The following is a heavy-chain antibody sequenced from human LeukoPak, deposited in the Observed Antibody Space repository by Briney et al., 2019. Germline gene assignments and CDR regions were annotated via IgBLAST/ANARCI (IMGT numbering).Heavy chain of an antibody. Sequence: GGSLRLSCAASGFTFSSYSMTWVRQAPGKGLEWVSSISSSSSYIYYADSVKGRFTISGDNAKNSLYLQMNSLRAEDTAVYYCASGDEDSGSFDYWGQGTLVTVSS. CDR3: ASGDEDSGSFDY. CDR1: GFTFSSYS. CDR2: ISSSSSYI. D-gene: IGHD6-19*01. V-gene: IGHV3-21*01. J-gene: IGHJ4*02.